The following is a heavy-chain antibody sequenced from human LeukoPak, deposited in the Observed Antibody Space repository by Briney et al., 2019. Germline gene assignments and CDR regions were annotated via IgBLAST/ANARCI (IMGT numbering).Heavy chain of an antibody. Sequence: GESLKISCKGSGYSFTSYWIGWVRQMPGKGLGGMGIIYPGDSDTRYSPSFQGQVTISADKSISTAYLQWSSLKASDTPMYYCAGHYYDFWSGYFGPDYYYYMDVWGKGTTVTVSS. D-gene: IGHD3-3*01. J-gene: IGHJ6*03. CDR2: IYPGDSDT. V-gene: IGHV5-51*01. CDR1: GYSFTSYW. CDR3: AGHYYDFWSGYFGPDYYYYMDV.